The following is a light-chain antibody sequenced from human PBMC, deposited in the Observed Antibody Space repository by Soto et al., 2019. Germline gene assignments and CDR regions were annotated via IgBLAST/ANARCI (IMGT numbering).Light chain of an antibody. Sequence: QTVESQEPSFSVSPGETVTLTCGLTSASVLTSYYPSWHQQTPGQAPRTLIYSTNIRSSGVPDRFSGSILGNKAALTITGAQADDESDYYCALYVGSGTVVFGGGTKVTVL. CDR2: STN. CDR3: ALYVGSGTVV. J-gene: IGLJ2*01. V-gene: IGLV8-61*01. CDR1: SASVLTSYY.